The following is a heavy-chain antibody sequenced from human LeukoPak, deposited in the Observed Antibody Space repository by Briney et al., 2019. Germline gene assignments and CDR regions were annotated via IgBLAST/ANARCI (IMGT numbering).Heavy chain of an antibody. Sequence: PSETLSLTCTVSGGSISSYYWSWIRQPAGKGLEWIGRIYTSGSTNYNPSLKSRVTMSVDTSKNQLSLKLSSVTAADTAVYYCAVPAAIAGIYYYGMDVWGQGTTVTVSS. CDR1: GGSISSYY. CDR2: IYTSGST. J-gene: IGHJ6*02. V-gene: IGHV4-4*07. D-gene: IGHD2-2*02. CDR3: AVPAAIAGIYYYGMDV.